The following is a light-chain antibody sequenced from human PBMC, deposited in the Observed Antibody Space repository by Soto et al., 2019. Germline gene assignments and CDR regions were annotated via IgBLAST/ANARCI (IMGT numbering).Light chain of an antibody. CDR3: QEYNSFST. CDR1: QTISNW. J-gene: IGKJ1*01. CDR2: DAS. Sequence: DIQMTQSPSTLSASVGDRVTITCRASQTISNWLAWYQQKPGKAPKLLVYDASILESGVPSRFSGGGSGTEFTLTITGLQPDDFATYYCQEYNSFSTFGQGTKVDIK. V-gene: IGKV1-5*01.